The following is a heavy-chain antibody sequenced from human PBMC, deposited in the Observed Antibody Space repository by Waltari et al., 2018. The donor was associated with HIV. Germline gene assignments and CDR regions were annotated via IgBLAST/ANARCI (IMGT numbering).Heavy chain of an antibody. Sequence: DVQLVESGGGLVQPGGSLRLSCAASGFTFSSHWIHWVRQAPGKGLVWVARINGDGGISNYADSVKGRYTISRDNAKNTLYLQMNSLRGEDTAVYYCVRGTTGWYGVDYWGQGTRVTVSS. D-gene: IGHD6-19*01. CDR3: VRGTTGWYGVDY. J-gene: IGHJ4*02. CDR1: GFTFSSHW. V-gene: IGHV3-74*01. CDR2: INGDGGIS.